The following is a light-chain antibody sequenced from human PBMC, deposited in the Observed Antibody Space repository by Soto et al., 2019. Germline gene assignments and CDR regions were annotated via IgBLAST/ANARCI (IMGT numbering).Light chain of an antibody. V-gene: IGKV3-20*01. CDR1: QSISSSN. J-gene: IGKJ1*01. Sequence: EIVLTQSPGTLSLSPGDRATLSCRASQSISSSNLAWYQQKPGQAPRLLIFGASSRDTGIPDRFSGSGSGTDFTLSISRLEPEDFAVYYCQQYGSSPQTFGPGTKLEIK. CDR3: QQYGSSPQT. CDR2: GAS.